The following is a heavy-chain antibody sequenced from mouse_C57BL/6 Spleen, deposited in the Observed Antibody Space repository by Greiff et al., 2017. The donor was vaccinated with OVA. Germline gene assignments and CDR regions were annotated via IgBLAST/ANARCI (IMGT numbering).Heavy chain of an antibody. Sequence: EVMLVESGGGLVQPGGSLKLSCAASGFTFSDYYMYWVRQTPEKRLEWVAYISNGGGSTYYPDTVKGRFTISRDNAKHTLYLQMSRLKSEDTAMYYCARQGVYYYGREWYFDVWGTGTTVTVSS. D-gene: IGHD1-1*01. J-gene: IGHJ1*03. CDR2: ISNGGGST. CDR3: ARQGVYYYGREWYFDV. CDR1: GFTFSDYY. V-gene: IGHV5-12*01.